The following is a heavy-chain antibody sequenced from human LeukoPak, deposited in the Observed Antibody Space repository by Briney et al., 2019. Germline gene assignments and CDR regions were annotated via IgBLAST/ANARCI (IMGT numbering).Heavy chain of an antibody. CDR3: ARATYYDFWSGFNWFDP. Sequence: GASVKVSCKASGYTFTSYGISWVRQAPGQGLEWMGWISAYNGNKNYAQKLQGRVTMTTDTSTSTAYMELRSLRSDDTAVYYCARATYYDFWSGFNWFDPWGQGTLVTVSS. CDR2: ISAYNGNK. J-gene: IGHJ5*02. CDR1: GYTFTSYG. V-gene: IGHV1-18*01. D-gene: IGHD3-3*01.